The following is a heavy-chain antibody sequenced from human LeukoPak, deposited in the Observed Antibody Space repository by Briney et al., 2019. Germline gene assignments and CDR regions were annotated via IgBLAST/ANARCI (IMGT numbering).Heavy chain of an antibody. CDR2: IYSGGLT. CDR1: GFTFRNYA. V-gene: IGHV3-53*01. J-gene: IGHJ4*02. Sequence: GGSLRLSCAASGFTFRNYAMSWVRQAPGKGLEWVSVIYSGGLTYYADSVKGRFTISRDTSRNTLYLQMNSLRAEDTAVYYCAREPLTGYYGFDYWGQGTLVTVSS. D-gene: IGHD3-9*01. CDR3: AREPLTGYYGFDY.